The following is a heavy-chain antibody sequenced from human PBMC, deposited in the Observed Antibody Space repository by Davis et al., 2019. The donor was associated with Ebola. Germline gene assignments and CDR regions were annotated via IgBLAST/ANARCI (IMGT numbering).Heavy chain of an antibody. Sequence: ASVKVSCKASGYTFTNYGITWVRQAPGQGLEWMGWINPHNGNTNYAQNVQGRVTMTTDTSTSTAYMELSSLRSEDTAVYYCARTAYCGGDCYYPVEYWGQGTLVTVSS. CDR2: INPHNGNT. V-gene: IGHV1-18*04. J-gene: IGHJ4*02. CDR3: ARTAYCGGDCYYPVEY. D-gene: IGHD2-21*02. CDR1: GYTFTNYG.